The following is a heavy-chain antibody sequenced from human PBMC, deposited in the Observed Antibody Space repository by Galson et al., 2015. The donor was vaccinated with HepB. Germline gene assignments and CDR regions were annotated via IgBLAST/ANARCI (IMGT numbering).Heavy chain of an antibody. Sequence: SLRLSCAASGFSFSKFGIHWVRQAPGTGLEWVAAISYDGSYEYYGDSVKGRFTISRDNSKNTLYLQMNSLRPEDTAVYYCAKDSSAGYCSRISCVPDYWGQGTLVTVSS. CDR2: ISYDGSYE. D-gene: IGHD2-2*01. CDR1: GFSFSKFG. CDR3: AKDSSAGYCSRISCVPDY. V-gene: IGHV3-30*18. J-gene: IGHJ4*02.